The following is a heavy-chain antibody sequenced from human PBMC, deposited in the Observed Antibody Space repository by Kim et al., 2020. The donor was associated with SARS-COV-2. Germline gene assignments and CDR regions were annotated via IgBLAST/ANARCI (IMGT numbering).Heavy chain of an antibody. CDR3: ARDQTKWELLGGAVDY. CDR2: ISYDGSNK. D-gene: IGHD1-26*01. J-gene: IGHJ4*02. V-gene: IGHV3-30-3*01. CDR1: GFTFSSYA. Sequence: GGSLRLSCAASGFTFSSYAMHWVRQAPGKGLEWVAVISYDGSNKYYADSVKGRFTISRDNSKNTLYLQMNSLRAEDTAVYYCARDQTKWELLGGAVDYWGQGTLVTVSS.